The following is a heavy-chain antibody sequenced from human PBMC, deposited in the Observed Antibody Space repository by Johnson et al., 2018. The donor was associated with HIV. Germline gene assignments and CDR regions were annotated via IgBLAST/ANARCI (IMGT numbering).Heavy chain of an antibody. Sequence: QVQLVESAGGFAQPGRSLRLSCAASGFTFSSYAMHWVRQAPGKGLDWMAFIQYAGSNNYYSASVKGRFTISRDNSKNTLYLQMNSLRAEDTALYYCAKDQWMFDIWGQGTMVTVSS. D-gene: IGHD3-10*02. J-gene: IGHJ3*02. CDR3: AKDQWMFDI. CDR1: GFTFSSYA. V-gene: IGHV3-30*04. CDR2: IQYAGSNN.